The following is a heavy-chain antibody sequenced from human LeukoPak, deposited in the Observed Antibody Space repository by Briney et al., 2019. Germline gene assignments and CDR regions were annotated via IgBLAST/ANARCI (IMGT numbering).Heavy chain of an antibody. V-gene: IGHV3-21*01. CDR3: AKAPHCSSTSCPPAYYYYMDV. Sequence: GGSLRLSCAASGFTFTNYWMHWVRQAPGKGLVWVSSISSSSSYIYYADSVKGRFTISRDNSKNTLYLQMNSLRAEDTAVYYCAKAPHCSSTSCPPAYYYYMDVWGKGTTVTVSS. CDR2: ISSSSSYI. J-gene: IGHJ6*03. CDR1: GFTFTNYW. D-gene: IGHD2-2*01.